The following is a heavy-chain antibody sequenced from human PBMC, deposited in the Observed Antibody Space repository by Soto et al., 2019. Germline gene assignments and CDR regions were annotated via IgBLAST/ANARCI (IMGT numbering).Heavy chain of an antibody. V-gene: IGHV3-30*03. J-gene: IGHJ6*02. CDR1: GFSFNTSG. CDR3: ATKVRVTNYLYYGMDV. Sequence: QVQLVESGGGVVQPGRALRLSCAASGFSFNTSGMHWVRQAPGKWLEWVAVIAFDGSQEFYGDSVRGRFTISRDTSKNTLFLQMKSLTPEDTAVYYCATKVRVTNYLYYGMDVWGQGTTVTVSS. D-gene: IGHD2-21*02. CDR2: IAFDGSQE.